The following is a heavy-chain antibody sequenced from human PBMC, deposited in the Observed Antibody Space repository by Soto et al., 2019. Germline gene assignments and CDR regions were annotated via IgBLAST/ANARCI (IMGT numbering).Heavy chain of an antibody. CDR2: IYYSGST. V-gene: IGHV4-31*03. CDR1: GGSISSGGYY. D-gene: IGHD3-10*01. CDR3: ARVPRSYYGSETNWFDP. J-gene: IGHJ5*02. Sequence: QVQLQESGPGLVKPSQTLSLTCTVSGGSISSGGYYWSWIRQHPGKGLEWIGYIYYSGSTYYNPSLKSRVTISLDTSENQFSLKLNSVTAADTAVYYCARVPRSYYGSETNWFDPWGQGTLVTVSS.